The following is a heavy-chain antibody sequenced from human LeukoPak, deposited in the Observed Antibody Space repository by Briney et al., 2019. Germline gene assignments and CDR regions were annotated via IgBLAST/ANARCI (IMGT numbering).Heavy chain of an antibody. CDR1: GFNVNSNS. CDR3: ARDLLTLDAFDI. Sequence: GRSLRLSCVASGFNVNSNSMNWVRQAPGKGLEWVSLIYGSELTYYADSVKGRFTTFRDDSKNTLSLQMNSLRAEDTAMYYCARDLLTLDAFDIWGQGTTVTVSS. J-gene: IGHJ3*02. V-gene: IGHV3-66*01. D-gene: IGHD2-15*01. CDR2: IYGSELT.